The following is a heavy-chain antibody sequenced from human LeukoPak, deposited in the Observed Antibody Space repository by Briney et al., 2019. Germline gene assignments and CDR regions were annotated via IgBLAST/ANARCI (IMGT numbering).Heavy chain of an antibody. CDR1: GGSFSGYY. D-gene: IGHD3-3*01. CDR2: INHSGST. Sequence: SETLSLTCAVYGGSFSGYYWSWIRQPPGKGLEWIGEINHSGSTNYNPSLKSRVTISVDTSKNQFSLKLSSVTAADTAVYYCARGGRGRFLEWLFGYWGQGTLVSVSS. CDR3: ARGGRGRFLEWLFGY. V-gene: IGHV4-34*01. J-gene: IGHJ4*02.